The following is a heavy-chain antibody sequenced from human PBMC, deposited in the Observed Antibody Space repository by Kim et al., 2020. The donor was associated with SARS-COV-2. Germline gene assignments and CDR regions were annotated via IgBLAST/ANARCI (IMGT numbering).Heavy chain of an antibody. CDR2: VNDSGTT. D-gene: IGHD3-9*01. J-gene: IGHJ4*02. CDR1: GGSLSGLY. Sequence: SETLSLTCAVSGGSLSGLYWSWFRQPPGKAPEWIGEVNDSGTTNYSPSLKSRLTISVDRSRNQISLNLMSVTAADTGVYYCAKGPLRYFDDWGQGTLVTVSS. V-gene: IGHV4-34*01. CDR3: AKGPLRYFDD.